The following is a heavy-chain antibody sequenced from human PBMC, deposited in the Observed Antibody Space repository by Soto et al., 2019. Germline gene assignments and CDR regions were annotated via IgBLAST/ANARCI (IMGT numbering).Heavy chain of an antibody. CDR3: AKTLESPPPWEEWLLRFDY. CDR1: GFTFSSYA. J-gene: IGHJ4*02. Sequence: GGSLRLSCAASGFTFSSYAMSWVRQAPGKGLEWVSAISGSGGSTYYADSVKGRFTISRDNSKNTLYLQMNSLRAEDTAVYYCAKTLESPPPWEEWLLRFDYWGQGTLVTVSS. D-gene: IGHD3-3*01. V-gene: IGHV3-23*01. CDR2: ISGSGGST.